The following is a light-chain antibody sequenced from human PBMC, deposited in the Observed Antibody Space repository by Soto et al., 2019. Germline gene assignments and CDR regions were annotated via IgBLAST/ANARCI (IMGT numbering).Light chain of an antibody. V-gene: IGLV3-21*02. CDR2: DDS. Sequence: SYELTQPPSVSVAPGQTARITCGGNNIGSKSVHWYQQKPGQAPVLVVYDDSDRPSGLPERFSGYNSGNTATLTISRVEAGDEADYYCQVWDSSSDHYVFGTGTKVTVL. CDR1: NIGSKS. J-gene: IGLJ1*01. CDR3: QVWDSSSDHYV.